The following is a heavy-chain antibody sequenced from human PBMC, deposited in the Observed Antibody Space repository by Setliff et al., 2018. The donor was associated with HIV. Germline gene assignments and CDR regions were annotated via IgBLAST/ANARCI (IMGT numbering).Heavy chain of an antibody. CDR1: GFTFSSYV. D-gene: IGHD5-12*01. V-gene: IGHV3-33*03. Sequence: GGSLRLSCAASGFTFSSYVMHWVRQAPGKGLEWVAVIWHDGSNKNYADSVKGRFTISRDNSKNNLYLQMNSLSPEDTAVYYCAKVGREYSGYDFTFDYWGQGTLVTVSS. CDR3: AKVGREYSGYDFTFDY. J-gene: IGHJ4*02. CDR2: IWHDGSNK.